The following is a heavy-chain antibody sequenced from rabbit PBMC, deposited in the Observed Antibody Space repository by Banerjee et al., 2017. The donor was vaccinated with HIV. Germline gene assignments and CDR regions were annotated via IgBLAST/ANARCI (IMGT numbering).Heavy chain of an antibody. D-gene: IGHD6-1*01. CDR3: ARGTYAPGADGYMSL. J-gene: IGHJ4*01. Sequence: QEQLEESGGGLVTLGGSLKLSCKVSGIDFSSYGISWVRQAPGKGLEWIAYIYPHYGTTDYASWVNGRFTISRSTSLNTVDLKMTSLTAADTATYFCARGTYAPGADGYMSLWGPGTLVTVS. CDR2: IYPHYGTT. V-gene: IGHV1S43*01. CDR1: GIDFSSYG.